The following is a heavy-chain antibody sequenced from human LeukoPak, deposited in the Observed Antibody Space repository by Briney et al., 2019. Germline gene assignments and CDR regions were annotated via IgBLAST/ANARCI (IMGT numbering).Heavy chain of an antibody. Sequence: GGSLRLSCAASGLTFNNYALGWVRQAPGKGLEWVSAISGSGGSTYYADSVKGRFTISRDNSKNTLYLQMNSLRAEDTAVYYCAKSSYSSTWCFDYWGQGTLVTVSS. D-gene: IGHD6-13*01. J-gene: IGHJ4*02. CDR3: AKSSYSSTWCFDY. V-gene: IGHV3-23*01. CDR1: GLTFNNYA. CDR2: ISGSGGST.